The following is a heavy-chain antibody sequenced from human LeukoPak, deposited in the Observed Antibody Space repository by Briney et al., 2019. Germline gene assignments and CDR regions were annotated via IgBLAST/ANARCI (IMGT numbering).Heavy chain of an antibody. CDR1: GFSFSRYW. V-gene: IGHV3-74*01. D-gene: IGHD3-10*01. CDR3: VRDRASHFDH. Sequence: GGSLRLSCAASGFSFSRYWMHWVRQAPGKGLVWVSRIDSDGTSTGYADSVKGRFTISRDNARNTLSLQINSLRAEDTAVYYCVRDRASHFDHWGQGALVTVSS. J-gene: IGHJ4*02. CDR2: IDSDGTST.